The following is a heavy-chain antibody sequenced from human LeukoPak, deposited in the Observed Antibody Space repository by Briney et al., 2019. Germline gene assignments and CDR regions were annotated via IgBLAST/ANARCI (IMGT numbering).Heavy chain of an antibody. J-gene: IGHJ4*02. V-gene: IGHV4-59*01. CDR2: IYYSRST. D-gene: IGHD6-19*01. Sequence: SETLSLTCTVSGGSISSYYWSWIRQPPAKGLEGIGYIYYSRSTNYNPSLKSRVTISVDTSKNQFSMKLSSVTAADTAVYSCARGDSSGWYPFDYWGQGTLVTVSS. CDR3: ARGDSSGWYPFDY. CDR1: GGSISSYY.